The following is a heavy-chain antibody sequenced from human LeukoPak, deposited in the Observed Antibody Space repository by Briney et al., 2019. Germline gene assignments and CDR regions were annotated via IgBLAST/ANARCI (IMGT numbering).Heavy chain of an antibody. CDR3: ARDAILAGTFDY. V-gene: IGHV1-18*01. CDR1: GYTFTNYA. Sequence: EASVKVSCKASGYTFTNYAISWVRQAPGQGLEWMGWLSAYNGHTNYAQNLQGRVTMTTDTSTSTAYMDLRSLRSDDTAVYYCARDAILAGTFDYWGRGTLPTVSS. D-gene: IGHD1-7*01. CDR2: LSAYNGHT. J-gene: IGHJ4*02.